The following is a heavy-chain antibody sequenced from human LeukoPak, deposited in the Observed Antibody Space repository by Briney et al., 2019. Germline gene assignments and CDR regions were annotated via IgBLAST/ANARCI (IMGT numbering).Heavy chain of an antibody. D-gene: IGHD6-13*01. CDR3: ASLSYSSSWYGNDY. Sequence: SETLSLTCAVYGGSFSGYYWSWIRQPPGKGLEWIGEINHSGSTNYNPSLKSRVTISVDTSKNQFSLKLSSVTAADTAVYYCASLSYSSSWYGNDYWGQGTLVTVSS. CDR1: GGSFSGYY. CDR2: INHSGST. V-gene: IGHV4-34*01. J-gene: IGHJ4*02.